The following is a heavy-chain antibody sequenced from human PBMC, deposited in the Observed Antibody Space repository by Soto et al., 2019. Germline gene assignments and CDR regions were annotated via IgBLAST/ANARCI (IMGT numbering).Heavy chain of an antibody. CDR2: IWYDGSNK. Sequence: QVQLVESGGGVVQPGRSLRLSCAASGFTFSSYGMHWVGQAPGKGLEWVAVIWYDGSNKYYADSVKGRFTISRDNSKNTLYLQMNSLRAEDTAVYYCARDRFLIAAAGRYYYYYGMDVWGQGTTVTVSS. CDR1: GFTFSSYG. V-gene: IGHV3-33*01. CDR3: ARDRFLIAAAGRYYYYYGMDV. J-gene: IGHJ6*02. D-gene: IGHD6-13*01.